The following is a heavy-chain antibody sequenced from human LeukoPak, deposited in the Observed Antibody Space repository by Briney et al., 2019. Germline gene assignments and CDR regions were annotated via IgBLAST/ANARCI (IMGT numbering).Heavy chain of an antibody. J-gene: IGHJ5*02. Sequence: KPSETLSLTCAVYGGSFSGYYWSWIRQPPWKGLEWIGEINHSGSTNYNPSLKSRVTISVDTSKNQFSLKLSSVTAADTAVYYCARDSRRITIFGVVIGNWFDPWGQGTLVTVSS. CDR3: ARDSRRITIFGVVIGNWFDP. V-gene: IGHV4-34*01. D-gene: IGHD3-3*01. CDR1: GGSFSGYY. CDR2: INHSGST.